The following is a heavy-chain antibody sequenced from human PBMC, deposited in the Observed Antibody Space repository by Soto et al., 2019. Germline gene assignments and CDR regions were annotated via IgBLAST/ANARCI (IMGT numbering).Heavy chain of an antibody. J-gene: IGHJ6*02. CDR2: ISSSSSYI. D-gene: IGHD4-17*01. CDR1: GFTFSSYS. V-gene: IGHV3-21*01. CDR3: ARSGPTVTTHPYYYYYGMDV. Sequence: PGGSLRLSCAASGFTFSSYSMNWVRQAPGKGLEWVSSISSSSSYIYYADSVKGRFTISRDNAKNSLYLQMNSLRAEDTAVYYCARSGPTVTTHPYYYYYGMDVWGQGTTVTVSS.